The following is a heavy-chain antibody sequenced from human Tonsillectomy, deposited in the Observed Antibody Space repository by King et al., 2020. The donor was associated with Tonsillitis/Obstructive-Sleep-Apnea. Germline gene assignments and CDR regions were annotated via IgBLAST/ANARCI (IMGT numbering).Heavy chain of an antibody. D-gene: IGHD3-3*01. Sequence: VQLVESGGGLVQPGGSLRLSCAASAFTFSTYWRSWVRQAPGRGREWVANIKKDGSEKYYVDSVKGRFTIARDNAKNSLYLQMNSLRAEDTAVYYCAREPRGFDYDFWRGAPNHYGMDVWGQGTTVTVSS. CDR1: AFTFSTYW. V-gene: IGHV3-7*03. J-gene: IGHJ6*02. CDR2: IKKDGSEK. CDR3: AREPRGFDYDFWRGAPNHYGMDV.